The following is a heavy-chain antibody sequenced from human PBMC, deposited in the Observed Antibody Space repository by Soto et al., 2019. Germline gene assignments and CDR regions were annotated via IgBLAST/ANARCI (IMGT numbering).Heavy chain of an antibody. CDR1: GGTFSSSA. CDR2: IIPVFGPA. D-gene: IGHD5-18*01. Sequence: QVQLVQSGAEVKKPGSSVKVSCKASGGTFSSSAISWVRQAPGQGLEWLGGIIPVFGPANYAQKFQGRVTTAADQPTRTCYMEMSCLRSDDTAMYYCAGAVAMVVLGRFSDWGQGTLVTVSS. J-gene: IGHJ4*02. CDR3: AGAVAMVVLGRFSD. V-gene: IGHV1-69*12.